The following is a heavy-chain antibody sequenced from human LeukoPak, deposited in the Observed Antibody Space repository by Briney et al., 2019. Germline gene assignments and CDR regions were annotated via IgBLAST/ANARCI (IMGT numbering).Heavy chain of an antibody. CDR3: ARIAAAFDY. CDR2: INPSDGST. J-gene: IGHJ4*02. CDR1: GYSFTGYY. V-gene: IGHV1-46*01. Sequence: ASVKVSCKASGYSFTGYYMHWVRQAPGQGLEWMGIINPSDGSTSYAQKFQGRVTMTRDTSTGTVYMELSRLRSDDTAVYYCARIAAAFDYWGQGTLVTVSS. D-gene: IGHD6-13*01.